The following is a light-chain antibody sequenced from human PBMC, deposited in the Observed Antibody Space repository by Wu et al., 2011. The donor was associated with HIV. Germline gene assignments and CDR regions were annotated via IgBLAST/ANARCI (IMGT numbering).Light chain of an antibody. V-gene: IGKV3-11*01. J-gene: IGKJ1*01. Sequence: TLSCRASQSVSSYLAWYQQKPGQAPRLLISDASNRATGIPARFSASGSGTDFTLTISSLEPEDFAVYYCQQRSNWPPMTFGQGTKVEIK. CDR2: DAS. CDR3: QQRSNWPPMT. CDR1: QSVSSY.